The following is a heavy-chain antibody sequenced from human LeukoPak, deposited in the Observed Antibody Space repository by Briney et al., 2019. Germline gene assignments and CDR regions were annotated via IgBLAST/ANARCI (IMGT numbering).Heavy chain of an antibody. CDR3: ARTAVEMATIFDY. J-gene: IGHJ4*02. Sequence: ESSETLSLTCTVSGGSISSHYWSWIRQPPGKGLEWIGYIYYSGSTNYNPSLKSRVTISVDTSKNQFSLKLSSVTAADTAVYYCARTAVEMATIFDYWGQGTLVTVSS. CDR2: IYYSGST. CDR1: GGSISSHY. V-gene: IGHV4-59*11. D-gene: IGHD5-24*01.